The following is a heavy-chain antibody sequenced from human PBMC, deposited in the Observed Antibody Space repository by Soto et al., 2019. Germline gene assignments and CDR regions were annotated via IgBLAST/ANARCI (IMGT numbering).Heavy chain of an antibody. Sequence: ASVKVSCKASGYTFTSYGISWVRQAPGQGLEWMGWISAYNGNTNYAQKLQGRVTMTNDTYTRTAYMELRSLRSDDTAVYYCARVGYYYDSSGYYFDYWGQGTLVTVSS. J-gene: IGHJ4*02. CDR3: ARVGYYYDSSGYYFDY. D-gene: IGHD3-22*01. V-gene: IGHV1-18*01. CDR1: GYTFTSYG. CDR2: ISAYNGNT.